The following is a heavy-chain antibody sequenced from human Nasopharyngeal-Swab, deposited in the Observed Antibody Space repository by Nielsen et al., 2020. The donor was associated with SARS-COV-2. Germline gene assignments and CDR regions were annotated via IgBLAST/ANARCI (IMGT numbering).Heavy chain of an antibody. J-gene: IGHJ5*02. CDR3: ARYSLWLPVNWFDP. Sequence: WIRPPPGKGLEWIGYIYYSGSTYYNPSLKSRVTISVDTSKNQFSLKLSSVTAADTAVYYCARYSLWLPVNWFDPWGQGTLVTVSS. D-gene: IGHD5-18*01. V-gene: IGHV4-30-4*01. CDR2: IYYSGST.